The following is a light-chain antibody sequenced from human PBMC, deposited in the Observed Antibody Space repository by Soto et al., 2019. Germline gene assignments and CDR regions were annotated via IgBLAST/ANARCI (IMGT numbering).Light chain of an antibody. Sequence: DIQLTQSPSFLSASVGDRVTITCRASQDISTSLAWYQQNPGKAPKLLIYGAYTLQNAVPSRFSGSGSGTEFILTITSLQPEDFATYYCQQLHTYPLTFGGGTTVEIK. J-gene: IGKJ4*01. CDR1: QDISTS. V-gene: IGKV1-9*01. CDR2: GAY. CDR3: QQLHTYPLT.